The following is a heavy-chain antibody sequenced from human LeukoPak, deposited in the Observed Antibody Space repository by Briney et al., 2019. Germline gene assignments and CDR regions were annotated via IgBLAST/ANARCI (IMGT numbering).Heavy chain of an antibody. D-gene: IGHD2-2*01. J-gene: IGHJ4*02. V-gene: IGHV4-39*01. Sequence: SETLSLTCTVSGGSISSSSYYWGWIRQPPGKGLEWIGSIYYSGSTYYNPSLKSRVTISVDTSKNQFSLKLSSVTAADTAVYYCARRRYIVVVPAVWDYWGQGTLVTVSS. CDR2: IYYSGST. CDR1: GGSISSSSYY. CDR3: ARRRYIVVVPAVWDY.